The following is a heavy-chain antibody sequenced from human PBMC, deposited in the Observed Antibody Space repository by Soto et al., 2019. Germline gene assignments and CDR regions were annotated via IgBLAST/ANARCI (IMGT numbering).Heavy chain of an antibody. CDR1: GFTFSSYA. D-gene: IGHD3-22*01. J-gene: IGHJ1*01. CDR3: ARCADSSGYYGFFQH. Sequence: GGSLRLSCAASGFTFSSYAMSWVRQAPGKGLEWVSVISGSGGTTYYADSVKGRFTISRDNSKNTLYLQMNSLRAEDTAVYFCARCADSSGYYGFFQHWGQGTLVTVSS. V-gene: IGHV3-23*01. CDR2: ISGSGGTT.